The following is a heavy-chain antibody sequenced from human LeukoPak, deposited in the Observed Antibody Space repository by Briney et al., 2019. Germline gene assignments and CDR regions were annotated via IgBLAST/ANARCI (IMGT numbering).Heavy chain of an antibody. J-gene: IGHJ3*02. CDR2: IHYDSTTE. CDR3: AKEGDYYGSGSYRDGFDI. D-gene: IGHD3-10*01. Sequence: GGSLRLSCAASGFAFSSYGMHWVRQAPGKGLEWVAYIHYDSTTEDYADSVKGRFTISRDSFKNTLYLQMNSLRPEDTAVYYCAKEGDYYGSGSYRDGFDIWGQGTRATVSS. CDR1: GFAFSSYG. V-gene: IGHV3-30*02.